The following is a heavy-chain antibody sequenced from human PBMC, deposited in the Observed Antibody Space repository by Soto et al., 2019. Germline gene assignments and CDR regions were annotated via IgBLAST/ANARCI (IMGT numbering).Heavy chain of an antibody. J-gene: IGHJ5*02. Sequence: ASVKVSCKASGFSFTGYYIHWLRQAPGQGLEWMGWVNAHSGGTEYAQKFPGRVTLTRDTSIATAYLTLTSLTSDDTALYYCAKDLTRQLAYWLDPWGQGTQVTVSS. CDR1: GFSFTGYY. V-gene: IGHV1-2*02. CDR2: VNAHSGGT. D-gene: IGHD6-6*01. CDR3: AKDLTRQLAYWLDP.